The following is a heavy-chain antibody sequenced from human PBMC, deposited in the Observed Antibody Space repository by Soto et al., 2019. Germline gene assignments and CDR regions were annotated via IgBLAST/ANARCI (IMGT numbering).Heavy chain of an antibody. V-gene: IGHV3-30-3*01. Sequence: GGSLRLSCAASGFTFSSYAMHWVRQAPGKGLEWVAVISYDGSNKYYADSVKGRFTISRDNSKNTLYLQMNSLRAEDTAVYYCARDLGTGRKARYYYYGMDVWGQGTTVTVSS. CDR1: GFTFSSYA. J-gene: IGHJ6*02. D-gene: IGHD5-18*01. CDR3: ARDLGTGRKARYYYYGMDV. CDR2: ISYDGSNK.